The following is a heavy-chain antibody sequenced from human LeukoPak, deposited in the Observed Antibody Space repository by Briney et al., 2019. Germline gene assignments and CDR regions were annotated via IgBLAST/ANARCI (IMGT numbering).Heavy chain of an antibody. CDR2: INHSGST. J-gene: IGHJ6*04. V-gene: IGHV4-34*01. CDR3: ARRFGGYCSSTSCYYYGMDV. CDR1: GGSFSGYY. D-gene: IGHD2-2*01. Sequence: SETLSLTCAVYGGSFSGYYWSWIRQPPGKGLEWIGEINHSGSTNYNPSLKSRVTISVDTSKNQFSLKLSSVTAADTAVYYCARRFGGYCSSTSCYYYGMDVWGKGTTVTVSP.